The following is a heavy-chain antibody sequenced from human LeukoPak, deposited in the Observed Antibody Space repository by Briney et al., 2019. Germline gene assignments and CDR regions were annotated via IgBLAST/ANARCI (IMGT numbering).Heavy chain of an antibody. D-gene: IGHD3-16*01. V-gene: IGHV4-61*05. Sequence: SETLSLTCTVSGGSISSSSYYWGWIRQPPGKGLEWIGYIYYSGSTNYNPSLKSRVTISLDTSKNQFSLKLSSVTAADTAVYYCARGGDYLHWYYYYMDVWGKGTTVTVSS. CDR3: ARGGDYLHWYYYYMDV. J-gene: IGHJ6*03. CDR2: IYYSGST. CDR1: GGSISSSSYY.